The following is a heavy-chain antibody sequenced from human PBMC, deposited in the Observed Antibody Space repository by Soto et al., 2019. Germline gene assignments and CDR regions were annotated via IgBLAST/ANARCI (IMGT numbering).Heavy chain of an antibody. Sequence: QVQLVESGGGVVQPGRSLRLSCAASGFTFKIYAMHWVRQAPGKGLEWVAVVANDGRDKHHTESLKGRLAISRDNSKNPALLQKERPENWGPAVFFRAEEPRLGGAGVPLGPRGPGTLVNV. CDR1: GFTFKIYA. V-gene: IGHV3-30*18. CDR3: AEEPRLGGAGVPLGP. CDR2: VANDGRDK. J-gene: IGHJ5*02. D-gene: IGHD3-16*01.